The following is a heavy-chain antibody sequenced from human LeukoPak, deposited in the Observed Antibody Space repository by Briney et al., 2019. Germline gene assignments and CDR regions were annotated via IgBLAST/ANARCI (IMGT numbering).Heavy chain of an antibody. D-gene: IGHD2-2*01. Sequence: GGSLRLSCADSGFTFSSNWMSWVRQAPGKGLEWVANIKEDGSEKYYVDSVEGRFTVSRDNGKNSLYLQMNSLRADDTAVYFCARVVHQLRGQYYFDDWGQGTLVTVSS. CDR1: GFTFSSNW. CDR2: IKEDGSEK. CDR3: ARVVHQLRGQYYFDD. V-gene: IGHV3-7*01. J-gene: IGHJ4*02.